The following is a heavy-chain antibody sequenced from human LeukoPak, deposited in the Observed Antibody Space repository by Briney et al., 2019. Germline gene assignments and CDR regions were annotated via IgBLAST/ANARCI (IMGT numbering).Heavy chain of an antibody. CDR1: GFTFSSYW. V-gene: IGHV3-74*01. Sequence: GGSLRLSCATSGFTFSSYWMHWVRQAPGKGLVWVSRINSDGSSTSYADSVKGRFTISRDNAKNTLYLQMNSLRAEDTAVYYCARGQVLLWFGELLFNWFDPWGQGTLVTVSS. D-gene: IGHD3-10*01. CDR3: ARGQVLLWFGELLFNWFDP. J-gene: IGHJ5*02. CDR2: INSDGSST.